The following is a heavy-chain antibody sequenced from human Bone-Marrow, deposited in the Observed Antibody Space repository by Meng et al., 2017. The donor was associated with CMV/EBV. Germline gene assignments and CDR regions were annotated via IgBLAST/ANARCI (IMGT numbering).Heavy chain of an antibody. CDR3: ARWLVVVPAAQIIYYGMDV. Sequence: ASVKVSCKASGYTFTSYGISWVRQAPGQGLEWMGWISAYNGNTNYAQKLQGRVTMTTDTSTSTAYMELRSLRSDDTAVYYCARWLVVVPAAQIIYYGMDVWGQGTTVTFSS. V-gene: IGHV1-18*01. D-gene: IGHD2-2*01. J-gene: IGHJ6*01. CDR1: GYTFTSYG. CDR2: ISAYNGNT.